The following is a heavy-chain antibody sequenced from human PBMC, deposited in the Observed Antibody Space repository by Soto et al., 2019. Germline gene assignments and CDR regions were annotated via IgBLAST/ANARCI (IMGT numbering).Heavy chain of an antibody. CDR3: ARDFGRHGAVDTTGWFDP. Sequence: QVQLVQSGAEVKKPGASVKVSCTASGYTFKSFYMHWVRQAPGQGLEWIGMINPTDGSVSFAQKFRDSVTLTTDRPTSTVYMELSSLTREDTAVYFCARDFGRHGAVDTTGWFDPWGQGTLVTVSS. D-gene: IGHD3-3*01. J-gene: IGHJ5*02. V-gene: IGHV1-46*02. CDR1: GYTFKSFY. CDR2: INPTDGSV.